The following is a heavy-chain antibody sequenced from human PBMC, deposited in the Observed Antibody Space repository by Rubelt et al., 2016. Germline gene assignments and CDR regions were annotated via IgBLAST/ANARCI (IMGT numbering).Heavy chain of an antibody. CDR2: IYYRGTT. CDR1: VGSISTNSW. D-gene: IGHD2-15*01. CDR3: AGDDLAAGFRLVFDI. Sequence: QVQLQQSGPGLVKASGTLSLTCAVSVGSISTNSWWSWVRQPPGKGLEWIGEIYYRGTTNYNPSLKSRVTISVDKSNNQFSRKLPSVTAADTAVYYCAGDDLAAGFRLVFDIWGQGTMVTVSS. V-gene: IGHV4-4*02. J-gene: IGHJ3*02.